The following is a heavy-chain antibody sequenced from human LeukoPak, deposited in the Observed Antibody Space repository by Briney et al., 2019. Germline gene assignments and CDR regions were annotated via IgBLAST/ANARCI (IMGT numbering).Heavy chain of an antibody. CDR2: INHSGST. Sequence: SETLSLTCAVYGGSFSGYYWSWIRQPPGKGLEWIGEINHSGSTNYNPSLKSRVTISVGTSKNQFSLKLSSVTAADTAVYYCANPTGDDGYWGQGTLVTVSS. D-gene: IGHD7-27*01. CDR1: GGSFSGYY. CDR3: ANPTGDDGY. V-gene: IGHV4-34*01. J-gene: IGHJ4*02.